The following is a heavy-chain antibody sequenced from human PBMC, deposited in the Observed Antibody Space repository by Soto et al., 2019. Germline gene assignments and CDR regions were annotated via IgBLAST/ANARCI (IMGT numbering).Heavy chain of an antibody. V-gene: IGHV4-59*01. CDR1: GDSIRSYY. CDR2: VYYVGSA. CDR3: ARGDRPGGNAEIDY. Sequence: SETLSLTCTVSGDSIRSYYWTWIRQPPGRGLEWIGHVYYVGSANYNPSLKSRVTISLDTSKNQFSVRLSSGTAADTAVYYCARGDRPGGNAEIDYWGQGTRVTVSA. J-gene: IGHJ4*02. D-gene: IGHD2-15*01.